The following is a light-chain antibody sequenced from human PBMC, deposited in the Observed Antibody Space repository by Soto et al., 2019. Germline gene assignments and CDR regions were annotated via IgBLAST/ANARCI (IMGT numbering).Light chain of an antibody. J-gene: IGLJ1*01. CDR2: EVS. V-gene: IGLV2-14*01. CDR1: SSDVGGYNY. Sequence: QSVLTQPASVSGSPGQSITISCTGTSSDVGGYNYVSWYQQPPGKAPKLMIYEVSSRPSGVSNRFSGSKSGNTASLTISGLQAEDEADYYCSSYTSSSTYVFGTGTKVTVL. CDR3: SSYTSSSTYV.